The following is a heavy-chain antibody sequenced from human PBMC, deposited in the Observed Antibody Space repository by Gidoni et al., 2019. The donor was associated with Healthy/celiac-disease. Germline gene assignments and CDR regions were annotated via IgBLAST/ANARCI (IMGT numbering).Heavy chain of an antibody. CDR1: GFTFSSYA. CDR3: AKSLRFLVSSGGDY. D-gene: IGHD2-21*01. CDR2: ISGSGGST. V-gene: IGHV3-23*01. Sequence: EVQLLESGGGLVQPGGSMRLSCAASGFTFSSYAMSWVRQAPGKGLEWVPAISGSGGSTYYADSVNGRFTISRDNSKNTLYLQMNSLRAEYTAVYYCAKSLRFLVSSGGDYWGQGTLVTVSS. J-gene: IGHJ4*02.